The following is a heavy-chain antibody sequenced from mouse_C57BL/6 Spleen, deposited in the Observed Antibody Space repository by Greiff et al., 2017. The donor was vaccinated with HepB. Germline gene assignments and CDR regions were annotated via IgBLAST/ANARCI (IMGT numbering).Heavy chain of an antibody. J-gene: IGHJ3*01. V-gene: IGHV1-15*01. CDR3: TDAAESY. CDR1: GYTFTDYE. Sequence: QVQLQQSGAELVGPGASVTLSCKASGYTFTDYEMHWVKQTPVHGLEWIGAIDPETGGTAYNQKFKGKAILTADKSSSTAYMELRSLTSEDSAVYYCTDAAESYWGQGTLVTVSA. CDR2: IDPETGGT.